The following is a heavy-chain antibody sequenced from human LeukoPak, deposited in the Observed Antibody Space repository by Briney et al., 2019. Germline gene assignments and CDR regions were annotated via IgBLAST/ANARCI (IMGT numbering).Heavy chain of an antibody. D-gene: IGHD4-17*01. Sequence: GGSLRLSCAASGSTFSGSAMHWVRQASGKGLEWVGRIRSKANSYATAYAASVKGRFTISRDDSKNTAYLQMNSLKTEDTAVYYCTRGYGDYWYFDLWGRGTLVTVSS. J-gene: IGHJ2*01. CDR2: IRSKANSYAT. CDR3: TRGYGDYWYFDL. V-gene: IGHV3-73*01. CDR1: GSTFSGSA.